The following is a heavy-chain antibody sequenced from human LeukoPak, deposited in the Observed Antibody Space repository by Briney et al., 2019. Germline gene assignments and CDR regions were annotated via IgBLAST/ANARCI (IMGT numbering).Heavy chain of an antibody. CDR1: GGSISSSSYY. J-gene: IGHJ4*02. Sequence: SETLSLTCTVSGGSISSSSYYWGWVRQPPGKGLEWIGSIYYSGSTYYNPSLKSRVTISVDTSKNQFSLKLSSVTAADTAVYYCAREQQLVDYWGQGTLVTVSS. CDR2: IYYSGST. D-gene: IGHD4-11*01. V-gene: IGHV4-39*02. CDR3: AREQQLVDY.